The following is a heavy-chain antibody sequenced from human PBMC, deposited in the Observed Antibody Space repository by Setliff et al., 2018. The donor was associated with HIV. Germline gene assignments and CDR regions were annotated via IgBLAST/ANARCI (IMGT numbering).Heavy chain of an antibody. CDR3: TRDLALWFGELYYYYGMDV. D-gene: IGHD3-10*01. J-gene: IGHJ6*02. CDR2: IKSRTDVGTT. Sequence: GGSLRLSCAASGFTFSNAWMNWVRQAPGKGLEWVGRIKSRTDVGTTEYAAPVKGRFTISRDDSKSIAYLQMNSLKTEDTAVYYCTRDLALWFGELYYYYGMDVWGQGTTVTVSS. CDR1: GFTFSNAW. V-gene: IGHV3-15*01.